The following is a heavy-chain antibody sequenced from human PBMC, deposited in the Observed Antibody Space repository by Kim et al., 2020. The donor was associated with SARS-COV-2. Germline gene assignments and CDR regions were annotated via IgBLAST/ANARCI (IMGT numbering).Heavy chain of an antibody. CDR1: GFAFSTYA. D-gene: IGHD5-12*01. V-gene: IGHV3-48*03. CDR2: ISSTGSTI. J-gene: IGHJ3*02. CDR3: ARAGNIVTTNYGVKLFGPDALDI. Sequence: GGSLRLSCEASGFAFSTYAMNWVRQAPGKGLEWASFISSTGSTIYYADSVKGRFTISRDNAENSLYLQMNSLRAEDTAVYYCARAGNIVTTNYGVKLFGPDALDIWGQGAMITVSS.